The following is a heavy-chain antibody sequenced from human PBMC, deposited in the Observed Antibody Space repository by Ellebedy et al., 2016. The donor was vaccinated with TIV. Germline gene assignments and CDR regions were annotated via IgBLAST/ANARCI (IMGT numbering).Heavy chain of an antibody. V-gene: IGHV3-23*01. CDR2: IHGDASGT. J-gene: IGHJ4*02. CDR3: ARAIGNYDAY. Sequence: GGSLRLSCAASGFDFSSFAMSWVRQAPGTGLEWVSSIHGDASGTFYADSVKGRFTISRDNSKNTLYLQMNSLRAEDTAVYYCARAIGNYDAYWGQGTLLTVSS. D-gene: IGHD4-11*01. CDR1: GFDFSSFA.